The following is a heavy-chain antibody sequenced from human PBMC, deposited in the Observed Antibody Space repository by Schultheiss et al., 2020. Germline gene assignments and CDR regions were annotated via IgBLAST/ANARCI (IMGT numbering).Heavy chain of an antibody. D-gene: IGHD1-26*01. J-gene: IGHJ6*03. CDR2: VSWNGSRT. V-gene: IGHV3-19*01. Sequence: GGSLRLSCAASEFTFSSYSMNWVRQAPGKGLEWVSGVSWNGSRTHYADSVKGRFIISRDNSRNFLYQQMNSLRPEDMAVYYCARDRYSYSGSYLGYYYYMDVWGKGTTVTVSS. CDR3: ARDRYSYSGSYLGYYYYMDV. CDR1: EFTFSSYS.